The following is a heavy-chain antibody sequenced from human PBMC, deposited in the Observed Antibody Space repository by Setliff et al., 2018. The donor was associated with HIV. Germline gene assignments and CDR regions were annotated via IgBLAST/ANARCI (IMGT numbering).Heavy chain of an antibody. CDR3: ARGKGVGGVVITGGLDV. Sequence: SVKVSCKASGGTFNTYTITWVRQAPGQGLEWMGGIIPIFGTTHYAQKFQARVTMTRDTSISTAYMELSSLTAEDTAGYYGARGKGVGGVVITGGLDVWGKGTTVTVSS. CDR1: GGTFNTYT. D-gene: IGHD3-10*01. J-gene: IGHJ6*04. CDR2: IIPIFGTT. V-gene: IGHV1-69*05.